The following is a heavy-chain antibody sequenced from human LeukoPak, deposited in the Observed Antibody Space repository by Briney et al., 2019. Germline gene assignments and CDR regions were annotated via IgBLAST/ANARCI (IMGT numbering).Heavy chain of an antibody. CDR1: GYTFTGYY. D-gene: IGHD3-22*01. Sequence: ASVKVSCKASGYTFTGYYMHWVRQAPGQGLEWMGWINPNSGGTNYAQNFQGRVTMTSDTSISTVYVELSRLRSDDTAVYYCGRKGGYYDYWGQGTLVTVSS. J-gene: IGHJ4*02. V-gene: IGHV1-2*02. CDR3: GRKGGYYDY. CDR2: INPNSGGT.